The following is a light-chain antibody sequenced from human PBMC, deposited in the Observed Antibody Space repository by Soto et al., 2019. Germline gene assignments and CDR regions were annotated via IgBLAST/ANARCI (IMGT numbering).Light chain of an antibody. CDR2: EGS. Sequence: QSALTQPASVSGSPGQSITISCTGTSSDIGGYILVSWYQQEPGKAPKLMIYEGSKRPSGVSNRFSGSKSGNTASLTISGLQAADEADYYCNSYAGGLVLFGGGTKLTVL. CDR1: SSDIGGYIL. J-gene: IGLJ2*01. CDR3: NSYAGGLVL. V-gene: IGLV2-14*02.